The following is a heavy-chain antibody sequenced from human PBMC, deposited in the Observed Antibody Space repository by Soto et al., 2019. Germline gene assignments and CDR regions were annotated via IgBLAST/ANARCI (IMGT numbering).Heavy chain of an antibody. CDR1: GYSFTSYW. D-gene: IGHD6-13*01. V-gene: IGHV5-51*01. CDR3: ARTAAAGKYYYGVDV. CDR2: IYLGDSDT. Sequence: PGESLKISCKGSGYSFTSYWIGWVRQMPGKGLEWMGIIYLGDSDTRYSPSFQGQVTISADKSISTAYLQWSSLKASDTAMYYCARTAAAGKYYYGVDVWGQGTTVTVSS. J-gene: IGHJ6*02.